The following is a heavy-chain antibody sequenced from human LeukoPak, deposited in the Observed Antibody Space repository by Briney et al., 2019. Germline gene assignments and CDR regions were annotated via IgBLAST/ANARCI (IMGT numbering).Heavy chain of an antibody. Sequence: SETLSLTCTVSGGSISSSSYYWGWVRLPPGKGLGWIGCIYYSGSTYYSLSLKSGETISVVTSKIQFSLELSSVTAAGKAVYYCARHVISMVRGVLDYWGQGTLVTVSS. CDR3: ARHVISMVRGVLDY. CDR1: GGSISSSSYY. D-gene: IGHD3-10*01. CDR2: IYYSGST. J-gene: IGHJ4*02. V-gene: IGHV4-39*01.